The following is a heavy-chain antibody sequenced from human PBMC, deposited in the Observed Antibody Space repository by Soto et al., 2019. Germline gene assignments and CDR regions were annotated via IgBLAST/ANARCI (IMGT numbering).Heavy chain of an antibody. CDR1: GYTFTAYA. CDR2: ISAGNGDT. D-gene: IGHD6-6*01. J-gene: IGHJ5*02. Sequence: ASVKVSCKASGYTFTAYAIHWVRQAPGQRLEWMGWISAGNGDTKYSQNFQGRVAITRDTSASTAYMELSSLRSEDTAVYYCAIDLYPSSAPFDPWGQGTLVTVSS. V-gene: IGHV1-3*01. CDR3: AIDLYPSSAPFDP.